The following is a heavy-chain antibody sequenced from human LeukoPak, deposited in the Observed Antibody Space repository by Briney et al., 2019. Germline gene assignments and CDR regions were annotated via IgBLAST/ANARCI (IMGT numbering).Heavy chain of an antibody. CDR1: GGTFSSYA. V-gene: IGHV1-69*05. CDR3: ARDNSDRGDYGMDV. D-gene: IGHD1-26*01. CDR2: IIPIFGTA. J-gene: IGHJ6*02. Sequence: ASVKVSCKASGGTFSSYAIGWVRQAPGQGLEWMGGIIPIFGTANYAQKFQGRVTMTRDTSTSTVYMELSSLRSEDTAVYYCARDNSDRGDYGMDVWGQGTTVTVSS.